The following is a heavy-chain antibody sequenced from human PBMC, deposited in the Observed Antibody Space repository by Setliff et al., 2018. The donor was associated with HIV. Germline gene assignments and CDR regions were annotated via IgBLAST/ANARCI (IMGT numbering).Heavy chain of an antibody. CDR3: ARWGETTGIKAFDL. CDR1: DNSITNYY. CDR2: MHYSGRT. D-gene: IGHD1-1*01. J-gene: IGHJ3*01. V-gene: IGHV4-59*01. Sequence: SETLSLTCTVSDNSITNYYWNWIRQPPGKGLEWIGYMHYSGRTSYNPSLKSRVTTSVNTSKNQLSLNLSSVTAADTAVYYCARWGETTGIKAFDLWGQGTMVTVSS.